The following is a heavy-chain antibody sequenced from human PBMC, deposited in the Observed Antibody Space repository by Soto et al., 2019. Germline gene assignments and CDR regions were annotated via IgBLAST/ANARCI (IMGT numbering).Heavy chain of an antibody. V-gene: IGHV4-59*01. CDR2: IYYSGST. D-gene: IGHD3-3*01. J-gene: IGHJ6*02. CDR3: ARANFWSGYCGWGACYGMDV. Sequence: QVQLQESGPGLVKPSETLSLTCTVSGGSISSYYWSWIRQPPGKGLEWIGYIYYSGSTNYNPSLKSRVTISVDTSKNQFSLKLSSVTAADTAVYYCARANFWSGYCGWGACYGMDVWGQGTTVTVSS. CDR1: GGSISSYY.